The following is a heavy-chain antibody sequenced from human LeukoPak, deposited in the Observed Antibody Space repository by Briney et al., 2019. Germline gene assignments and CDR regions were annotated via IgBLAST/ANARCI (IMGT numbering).Heavy chain of an antibody. CDR1: GYTFTRYY. J-gene: IGHJ5*02. V-gene: IGHV1-18*04. CDR3: ARDRAGSYDWFDP. CDR2: ISAYNGNT. Sequence: ASVKVSCKASGYTFTRYYMHWVRQGPGQGGEWRGWISAYNGNTNYAQKLQGRVTMTTDTSTSTAYMELRGLRSDDTAVYYCARDRAGSYDWFDPWGQGTLVTVSS. D-gene: IGHD3-10*01.